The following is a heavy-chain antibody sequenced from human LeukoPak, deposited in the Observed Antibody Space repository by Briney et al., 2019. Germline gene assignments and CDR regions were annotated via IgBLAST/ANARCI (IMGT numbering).Heavy chain of an antibody. V-gene: IGHV3-21*01. CDR1: GFTFSSYS. D-gene: IGHD3-16*01. Sequence: GGSLRLSCAASGFTFSSYSMNWVRQAPGKGLEWVSYADSVKGRFTISRDNAKNSLYLQMSNLRAEDTAVYYCARSTYYDYVWGQGTLVTVSS. J-gene: IGHJ4*02. CDR3: ARSTYYDYV.